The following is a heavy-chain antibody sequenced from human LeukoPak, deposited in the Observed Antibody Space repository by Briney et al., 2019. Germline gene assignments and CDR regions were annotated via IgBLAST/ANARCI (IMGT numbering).Heavy chain of an antibody. CDR1: GYTFTSYY. J-gene: IGHJ6*02. D-gene: IGHD2-21*02. V-gene: IGHV1-46*01. Sequence: VASVKVSCKASGYTFTSYYMHWVRQAPGQGLEWMGIINPSGGSTSYSQKFQGRVTMTRNTSISTAYMELSSLRSEDTAVYYCARAYCGGDCSYHYYYGMDVWGQGTTVTVSS. CDR3: ARAYCGGDCSYHYYYGMDV. CDR2: INPSGGST.